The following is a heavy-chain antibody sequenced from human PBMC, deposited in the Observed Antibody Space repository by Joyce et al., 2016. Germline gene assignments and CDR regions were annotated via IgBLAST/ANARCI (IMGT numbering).Heavy chain of an antibody. J-gene: IGHJ6*02. CDR2: IYYSGST. D-gene: IGHD7-27*01. V-gene: IGHV4-59*11. CDR1: GGSISIHY. Sequence: QVQLQESGPGLVKPSETLSLTCTVSGGSISIHYWSWNRQPPGKRLEWMGYIYYSGSTNYNPALKSRVTISVDTSKNQFSLKLRSVSAADTAVYYCARGLGTPYGMDVWGQGTTVTVSS. CDR3: ARGLGTPYGMDV.